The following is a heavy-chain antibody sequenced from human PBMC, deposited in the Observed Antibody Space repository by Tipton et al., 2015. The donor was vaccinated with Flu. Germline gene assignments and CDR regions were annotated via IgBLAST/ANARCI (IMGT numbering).Heavy chain of an antibody. CDR1: GGSISSGSYY. Sequence: TLSLTCTVSGGSISSGSYYWSWIRQPAGKGLEWIGRIHGSGGSNYNPSLRGRVTISADTSKNQFSLNLRSVTAADTAVYYCARLYTTAGWYCGMDVWGQGTAVTVSS. J-gene: IGHJ6*02. V-gene: IGHV4-61*02. CDR3: ARLYTTAGWYCGMDV. CDR2: IHGSGGS. D-gene: IGHD2-15*01.